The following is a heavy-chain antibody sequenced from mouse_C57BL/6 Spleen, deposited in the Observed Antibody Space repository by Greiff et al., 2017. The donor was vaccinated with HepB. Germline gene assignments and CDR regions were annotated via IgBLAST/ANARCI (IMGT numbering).Heavy chain of an antibody. CDR3: ARWKLGFDY. CDR2: IDPSDSYT. V-gene: IGHV1-59*01. CDR1: GYTFTSYW. D-gene: IGHD4-1*01. J-gene: IGHJ2*01. Sequence: VQLQQSGAELVRPGTSVKLSCKASGYTFTSYWMHWVKQRPGQGLEWIGVIDPSDSYTNYNQKFKGKATLTVDTSSSTAYMQLSSLTSEDSAVYYCARWKLGFDYWGQGTTLTVSS.